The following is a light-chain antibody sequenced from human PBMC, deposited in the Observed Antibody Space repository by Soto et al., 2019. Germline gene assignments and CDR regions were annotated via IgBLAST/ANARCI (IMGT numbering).Light chain of an antibody. CDR1: SGYNNYK. J-gene: IGLJ1*01. V-gene: IGLV9-49*01. CDR2: VGTGGVVG. Sequence: QAVVTQPPSASASLGASVTLICTLSSGYNNYKVDWYQQRPGMGPRFVMRVGTGGVVGSKGDGIPDRFSVLGSGLNRYLTIKNIQEEDESDYHCGADHGSGSNFVYVFGTGTKLTVL. CDR3: GADHGSGSNFVYV.